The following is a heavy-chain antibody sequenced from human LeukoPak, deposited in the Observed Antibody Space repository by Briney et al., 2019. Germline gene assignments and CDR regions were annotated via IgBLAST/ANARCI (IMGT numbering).Heavy chain of an antibody. CDR2: ISPRSGDT. CDR1: GYSFTDYY. CDR3: ARGREIHGGSDTKLDDY. J-gene: IGHJ4*02. V-gene: IGHV1-2*02. D-gene: IGHD3-10*01. Sequence: GASVKVPCTASGYSFTDYYMHWVRQAPGQGLEWMGWISPRSGDTSYAQKFQGRVTMTRDTSINTVDMDLSGLTSDDTAVFYCARGREIHGGSDTKLDDYWGQGTLVTVSS.